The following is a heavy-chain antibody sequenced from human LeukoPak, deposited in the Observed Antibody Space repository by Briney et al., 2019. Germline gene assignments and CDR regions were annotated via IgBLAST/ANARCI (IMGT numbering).Heavy chain of an antibody. D-gene: IGHD3-10*01. J-gene: IGHJ4*02. CDR1: GHTLSELS. CDR3: VHASLWFGETGRPQLYFDS. Sequence: ASVKVSCKVSGHTLSELSMHWVRQTPGKGLEWMGGFDPQDGETIYAQKFQGRVTMTEDKSTHTADMDLSSLRSEDTAVCFCVHASLWFGETGRPQLYFDSWGQGTLVTVSS. V-gene: IGHV1-24*01. CDR2: FDPQDGET.